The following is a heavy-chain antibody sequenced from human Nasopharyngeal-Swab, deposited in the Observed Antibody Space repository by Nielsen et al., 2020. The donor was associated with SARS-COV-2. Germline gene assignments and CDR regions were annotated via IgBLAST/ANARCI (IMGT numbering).Heavy chain of an antibody. D-gene: IGHD3-3*01. V-gene: IGHV3-30*04. CDR2: ISYDGSNK. CDR1: GFTFRSYA. Sequence: GGSLRLSCAASGFTFRSYAMHWVRQAPGKGLEWVAVISYDGSNKYYADSVKGRFTISRDNSKNTLYLQMNSLRAEDTAVYYCASPVFGVVSDAFDLWGQGTMVTVSS. CDR3: ASPVFGVVSDAFDL. J-gene: IGHJ3*01.